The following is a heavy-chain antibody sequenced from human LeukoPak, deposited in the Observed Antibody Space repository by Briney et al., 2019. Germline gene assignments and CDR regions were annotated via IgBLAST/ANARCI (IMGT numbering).Heavy chain of an antibody. CDR2: IIPIFGKA. Sequence: GASVKVSCRTSGCTFSSYAISWVRQAPGQGLEWMGGIIPIFGKANYAQKFQGRVTITTDESTSTAYMEVSSLRSEDTAVYYCAILDGYSSSTSCYWAYYYYYMDVWGKGTTVTVSS. D-gene: IGHD2-2*03. CDR1: GCTFSSYA. CDR3: AILDGYSSSTSCYWAYYYYYMDV. V-gene: IGHV1-69*05. J-gene: IGHJ6*03.